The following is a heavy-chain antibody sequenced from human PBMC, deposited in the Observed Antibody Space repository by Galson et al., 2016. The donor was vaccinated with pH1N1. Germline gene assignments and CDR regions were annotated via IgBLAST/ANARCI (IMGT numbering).Heavy chain of an antibody. V-gene: IGHV5-51*01. Sequence: QSGAEVKKSGESLKISCKGSGYSFQSYWIAWVRQMPGKGLELMGIIYPGDSDTRYSPSFLGQVIMSADKSISTAFLQWSSLNASDTAMYYCARRGINGTDFWGQGTLVTVSS. J-gene: IGHJ4*02. CDR1: GYSFQSYW. CDR2: IYPGDSDT. D-gene: IGHD1/OR15-1a*01. CDR3: ARRGINGTDF.